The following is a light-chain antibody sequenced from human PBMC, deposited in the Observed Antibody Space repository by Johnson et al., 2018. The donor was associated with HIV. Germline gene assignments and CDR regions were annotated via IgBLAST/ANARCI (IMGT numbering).Light chain of an antibody. CDR1: SSNIGNNY. J-gene: IGLJ1*01. CDR3: GTWDSSLGCV. CDR2: DDY. V-gene: IGLV1-51*01. Sequence: QSVLTQPPSVSAAPGQKVTISCSGSSSNIGNNYVSWYQQLPGTAHKLLIYDDYKRPSGIPDRFSGSKSGTSATLGITGLQTGDEADYYCGTWDSSLGCVFGTGTKVTVL.